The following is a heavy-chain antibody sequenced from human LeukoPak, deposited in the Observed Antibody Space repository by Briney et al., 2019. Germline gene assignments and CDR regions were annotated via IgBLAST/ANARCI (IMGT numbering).Heavy chain of an antibody. Sequence: GGSLRLSCAASGFTFRSYAMHWVRQAPGKGLGWVAVILYDGSNKDYADSVKGRFTISRDNPKNTLYLQMNSLRAEDTAVYYCARDLRGYYSFDYWGQGTLVTVSS. V-gene: IGHV3-30-3*01. CDR3: ARDLRGYYSFDY. CDR1: GFTFRSYA. J-gene: IGHJ4*02. D-gene: IGHD3-22*01. CDR2: ILYDGSNK.